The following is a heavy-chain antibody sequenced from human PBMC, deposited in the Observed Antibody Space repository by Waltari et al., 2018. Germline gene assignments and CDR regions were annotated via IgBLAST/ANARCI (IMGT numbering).Heavy chain of an antibody. CDR2: IYYSGST. V-gene: IGHV4-59*01. CDR1: GGSISSYY. Sequence: QVQLQESGPGLVKPSETLSLTCTVSGGSISSYYWSWIRQPPGQALEWIGYIYYSGSTNYNPSLKSRVTISVDTSKNQFSLKLSSVTAADTAVYYCARESGKGSDYGDYGGDWFDPWGQGTLVTVSS. D-gene: IGHD4-17*01. J-gene: IGHJ5*02. CDR3: ARESGKGSDYGDYGGDWFDP.